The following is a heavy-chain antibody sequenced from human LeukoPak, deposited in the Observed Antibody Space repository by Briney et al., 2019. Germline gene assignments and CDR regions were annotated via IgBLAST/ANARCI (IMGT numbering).Heavy chain of an antibody. CDR2: ISHSSSGT. J-gene: IGHJ4*02. V-gene: IGHV3-23*01. CDR1: GFTFSSYA. CDR3: ARGYNDFWSGDYY. Sequence: GGSLRLSCAGSGFTFSSYAMSWVRRAPGKGLEWVSAISHSSSGTYYVDSVKGRFTISRDNSKNTLYMQMNSLRAEDTAVYYCARGYNDFWSGDYYWGQGTLVTVSS. D-gene: IGHD3-3*01.